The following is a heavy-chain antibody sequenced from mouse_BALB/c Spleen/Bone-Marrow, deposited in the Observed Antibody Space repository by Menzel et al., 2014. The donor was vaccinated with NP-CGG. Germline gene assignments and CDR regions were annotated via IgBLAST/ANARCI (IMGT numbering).Heavy chain of an antibody. CDR3: ARDRGYFDY. J-gene: IGHJ2*01. D-gene: IGHD3-1*01. Sequence: EVKLQESGGGLVKPGGSLKLSCAASGFTFSSYAMSWVRQSPEKRLEWVAEISSGGSYTYYPDTVTGRFTISRDNAKNTLYLEMSGLRSEDTAMYYCARDRGYFDYWGQGTTLTVSS. V-gene: IGHV5-9-4*01. CDR2: ISSGGSYT. CDR1: GFTFSSYA.